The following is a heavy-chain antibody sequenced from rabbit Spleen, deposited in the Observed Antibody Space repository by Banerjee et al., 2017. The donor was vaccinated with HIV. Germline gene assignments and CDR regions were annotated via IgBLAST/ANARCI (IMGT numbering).Heavy chain of an antibody. CDR1: GFDFSTVCW. Sequence: QSLEESGGDLVKPGASLTLTCTASGFDFSTVCWICWVRQAPGKGLELIACIGTSSGNTFYASWAKGRFTISKTSSTTVTLQMTSLTAADTATYFCARGAVYGAYGIAYYFDLWGPGTLVTV. V-gene: IGHV1S40*01. D-gene: IGHD5-1*01. CDR2: IGTSSGNT. J-gene: IGHJ4*01. CDR3: ARGAVYGAYGIAYYFDL.